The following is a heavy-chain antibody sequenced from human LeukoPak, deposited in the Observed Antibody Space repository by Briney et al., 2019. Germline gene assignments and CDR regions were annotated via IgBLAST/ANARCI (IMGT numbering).Heavy chain of an antibody. V-gene: IGHV1-69*13. CDR3: ANYDSSGYSAFDI. CDR2: IIPIFGTA. CDR1: GGTFSSYA. J-gene: IGHJ3*02. Sequence: SVKVSCKASGGTFSSYAISWVRQAPGQGLEWMGGIIPIFGTANYAQKFQGRVTITADESTSTAYMELSSLRSEDTAVYYCANYDSSGYSAFDIWGQGTMVTVSS. D-gene: IGHD3-22*01.